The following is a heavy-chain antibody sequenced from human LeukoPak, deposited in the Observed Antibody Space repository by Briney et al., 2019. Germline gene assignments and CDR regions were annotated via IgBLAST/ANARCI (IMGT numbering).Heavy chain of an antibody. CDR2: INPNSGGT. CDR1: GYTFTGYY. D-gene: IGHD3-22*01. J-gene: IGHJ4*02. V-gene: IGHV1-2*02. CDR3: AREGGDMIVVVSHLDY. Sequence: ASVKVSFKASGYTFTGYYMHWVRQAPGQGLEWMGWINPNSGGTNYAQKFQGRVTMTRDTSISTAYMELSRLRSDDTAVYYCAREGGDMIVVVSHLDYWGQGTLVTVSS.